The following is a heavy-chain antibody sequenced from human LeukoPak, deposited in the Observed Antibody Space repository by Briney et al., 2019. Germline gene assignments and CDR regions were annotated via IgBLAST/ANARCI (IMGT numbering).Heavy chain of an antibody. CDR2: INHSGST. CDR1: GGSSSGYY. J-gene: IGHJ4*02. CDR3: AQLISYYDILTASYMNFDY. Sequence: KPSETLSLTCAVYGGSSSGYYWSWVRQPPGKGLDWIGEINHSGSTNYNPSLESRVTISAEPSKNQLSLKLSSVTAADTAVYYCAQLISYYDILTASYMNFDYWGQGTLVTVSS. D-gene: IGHD3-9*01. V-gene: IGHV4-34*01.